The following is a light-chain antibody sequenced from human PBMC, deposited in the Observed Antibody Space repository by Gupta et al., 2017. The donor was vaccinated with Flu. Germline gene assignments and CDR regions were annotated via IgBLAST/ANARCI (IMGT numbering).Light chain of an antibody. CDR3: QVWDSSSDQWV. J-gene: IGLJ3*02. Sequence: SYVLTQPPSVSVAPGQTARIACGGDNIGSESVHWYQQKPGQAPVLVVYEDRVRPSGIPERFSGSNSVNTATLTIRRVEAGDEADYYCQVWDSSSDQWVFGGGTKLTVL. V-gene: IGLV3-21*02. CDR1: NIGSES. CDR2: EDR.